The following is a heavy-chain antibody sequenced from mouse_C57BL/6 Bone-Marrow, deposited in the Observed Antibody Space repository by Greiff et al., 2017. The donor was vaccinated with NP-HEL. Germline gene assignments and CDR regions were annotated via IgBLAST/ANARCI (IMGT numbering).Heavy chain of an antibody. CDR2: IWRGGST. D-gene: IGHD1-1*01. Sequence: VQRVESGPGLVQPSQRLSITCTVSGFSLTSYGVHWVRQSPGKGLEWLGVIWRGGSTDYNVAFMSRLSITKDNSKSQVFFKMNSLQADDTAIYYCAKTVYGSSPFYAMDYWGQGTSVTVSS. V-gene: IGHV2-5*01. J-gene: IGHJ4*01. CDR3: AKTVYGSSPFYAMDY. CDR1: GFSLTSYG.